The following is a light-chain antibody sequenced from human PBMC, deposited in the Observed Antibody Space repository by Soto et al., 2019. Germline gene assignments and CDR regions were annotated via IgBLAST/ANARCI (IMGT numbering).Light chain of an antibody. CDR2: DAS. CDR1: QDIGSA. Sequence: VLAQSPATLSVSPGDRATLSCRASQDIGSAVAWYHQRSGQAPRLLIFDASIRVPTTTARFSGSVSGTEFTLTISSLESEDFAVYFCQQYGDRPRTFGQGTQVDIK. V-gene: IGKV3-15*01. J-gene: IGKJ1*01. CDR3: QQYGDRPRT.